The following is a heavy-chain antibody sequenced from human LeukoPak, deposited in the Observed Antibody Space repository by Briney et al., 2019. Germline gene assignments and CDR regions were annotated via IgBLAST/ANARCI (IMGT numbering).Heavy chain of an antibody. CDR3: ASGRYCSSTSCYFYWFDP. CDR2: INHSGST. CDR1: GGSFSGYY. Sequence: SETLSLTCAVYGGSFSGYYWSWIRQPPGKGLEWIGDINHSGSTNYNPSLKSRVTISVDTSKNQFSLKLSSVTAADTAVYYCASGRYCSSTSCYFYWFDPWGQGTLVTVSS. V-gene: IGHV4-34*01. D-gene: IGHD2-2*01. J-gene: IGHJ5*02.